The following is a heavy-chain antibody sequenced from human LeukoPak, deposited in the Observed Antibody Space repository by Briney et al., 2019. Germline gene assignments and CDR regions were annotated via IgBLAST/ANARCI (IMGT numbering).Heavy chain of an antibody. Sequence: GASLQISCKGSGSSFTSYWIGWVRQLPGKGLEWMGIIYPGDSDTRYSPSFQGQVTISADKSISTAYLQWSSLKASDTAMYYCALRGGYCSSTSCYWMDYWGQGTLVTVSS. D-gene: IGHD2-2*01. J-gene: IGHJ4*02. V-gene: IGHV5-51*01. CDR2: IYPGDSDT. CDR1: GSSFTSYW. CDR3: ALRGGYCSSTSCYWMDY.